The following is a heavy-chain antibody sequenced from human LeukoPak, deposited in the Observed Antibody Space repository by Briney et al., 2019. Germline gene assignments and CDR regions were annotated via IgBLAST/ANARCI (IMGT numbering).Heavy chain of an antibody. V-gene: IGHV3-23*01. J-gene: IGHJ4*02. Sequence: GGSLRLSCAASGFTFSSYAMSWVRQAPGKGLEWVSAISGSGGSTFYADSVKGRFTISRDNSKNTLYLQMSSLRAEDTAVYYCAREGADYYYGSGTFDYWGQGTLVTVSS. CDR2: ISGSGGST. CDR1: GFTFSSYA. D-gene: IGHD3-10*01. CDR3: AREGADYYYGSGTFDY.